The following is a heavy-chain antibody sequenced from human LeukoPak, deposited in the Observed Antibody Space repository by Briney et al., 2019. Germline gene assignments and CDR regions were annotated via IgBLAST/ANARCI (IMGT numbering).Heavy chain of an antibody. Sequence: GGSLRLSCAASGFTFSSYGMHWVRQAPGKGLEWVAVIWYDGSIKYYADSVKGRFTISRDNSKNTLYLQMNSLRAEDTAVYYCARAYGSGSYYNVFNWFDPWGQGTLVTVSS. CDR2: IWYDGSIK. J-gene: IGHJ5*02. D-gene: IGHD3-10*01. CDR1: GFTFSSYG. V-gene: IGHV3-33*01. CDR3: ARAYGSGSYYNVFNWFDP.